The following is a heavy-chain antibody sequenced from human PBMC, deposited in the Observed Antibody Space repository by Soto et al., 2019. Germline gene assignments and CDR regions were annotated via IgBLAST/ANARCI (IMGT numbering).Heavy chain of an antibody. D-gene: IGHD2-15*01. V-gene: IGHV3-20*04. J-gene: IGHJ6*02. Sequence: EVQLVESGGGVVQPGGPLRLSCAASGLNFDDYGMSLVRQAPGKGLEWVSGIIWNGDSIAYADSVKGRFTLSRDNATPSRYLQLNSLRAEGTALYYCARGFCTRDCCSNYGMDVSGQGTTVTVSS. CDR1: GLNFDDYG. CDR2: IIWNGDSI. CDR3: ARGFCTRDCCSNYGMDV.